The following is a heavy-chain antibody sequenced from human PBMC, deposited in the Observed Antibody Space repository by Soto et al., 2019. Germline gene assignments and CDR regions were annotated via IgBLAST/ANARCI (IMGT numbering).Heavy chain of an antibody. J-gene: IGHJ6*03. Sequence: ASVRVSCKASGYTFTSYDINWVRQATGQGLEWMGWMNPNSGNTGYAQKFQGRVTMTRNTSISTAYMELSSLRSEDTAVYYCARVVMVRGVIMGMNYYYYYYMDVRGKGTMVTVSS. CDR3: ARVVMVRGVIMGMNYYYYYYMDV. D-gene: IGHD3-10*01. CDR2: MNPNSGNT. V-gene: IGHV1-8*01. CDR1: GYTFTSYD.